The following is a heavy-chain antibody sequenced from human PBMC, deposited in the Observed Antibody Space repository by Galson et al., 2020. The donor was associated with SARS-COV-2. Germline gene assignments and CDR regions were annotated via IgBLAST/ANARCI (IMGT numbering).Heavy chain of an antibody. CDR1: GGTFSSYT. CDR3: ARIASKIGADL. V-gene: IGHV1-69*02. CDR2: IIPMLNIT. Sequence: GGSLRLSCKASGGTFSSYTLSWVRQAPGQGLEWMGRIIPMLNITSYAQHLQGRLTITADESTSTTDMELSSLRSEDTAIYYCARIASKIGADLWGQGTLVSVSS. J-gene: IGHJ4*02. D-gene: IGHD2-15*01.